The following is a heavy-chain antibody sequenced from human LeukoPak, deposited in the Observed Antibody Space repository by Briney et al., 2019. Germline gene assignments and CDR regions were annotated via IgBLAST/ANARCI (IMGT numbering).Heavy chain of an antibody. CDR3: ARDLELGEDYYGMDV. CDR1: GFNSEDHA. J-gene: IGHJ6*02. V-gene: IGHV3-9*02. D-gene: IGHD3-16*01. CDR2: IYWSSSGT. Sequence: GGSLRLSCVVSGFNSEDHAMHWVRQAPGKGLEWVSGIYWSSSGTGYADSVKGRFTISRDNAKNSLYLQMNSLRAEDTAVYYCARDLELGEDYYGMDVWGQGTTVTVSS.